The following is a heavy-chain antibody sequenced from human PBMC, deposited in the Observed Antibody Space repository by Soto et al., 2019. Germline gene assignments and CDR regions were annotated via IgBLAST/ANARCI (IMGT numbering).Heavy chain of an antibody. V-gene: IGHV3-13*01. D-gene: IGHD1-26*01. CDR2: IKSEGDT. J-gene: IGHJ6*02. CDR3: ARAWEGGMDV. CDR1: GFNFNYYD. Sequence: EVQLVESGGGLVQPGGSLRISCAASGFNFNYYDMHWVRQATGKGLEWVSLIKSEGDTYYVGSVKGRFTISRESAKNSLYLQMNSLRAGDAAVYYCARAWEGGMDVWGQGTTVTVSS.